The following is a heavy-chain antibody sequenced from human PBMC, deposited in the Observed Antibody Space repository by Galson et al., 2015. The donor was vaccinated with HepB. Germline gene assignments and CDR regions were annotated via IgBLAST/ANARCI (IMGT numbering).Heavy chain of an antibody. CDR1: GFTFSTYA. D-gene: IGHD6-13*01. CDR2: VTSDGGYT. J-gene: IGHJ4*02. Sequence: SLRLSCAASGFTFSTYAMHWVRQAPGKGLEYLSVVTSDGGYTYYADSVKGRFTISRDNSKSKVYLQMSRLGPDDTAIYYCVKESSRWPMFDSWGQGTLVTVSS. CDR3: VKESSRWPMFDS. V-gene: IGHV3-64D*06.